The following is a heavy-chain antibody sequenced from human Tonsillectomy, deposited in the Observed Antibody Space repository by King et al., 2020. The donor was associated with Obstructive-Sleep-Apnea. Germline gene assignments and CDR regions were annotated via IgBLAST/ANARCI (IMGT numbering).Heavy chain of an antibody. Sequence: TLKESGPTLVKPTQTLTLTCTFSGFSLSTSGVGVGWIRQPPGKALEWLALIYWNDDKRYSPSLKSRLTITKDTSKNQVVLTMTNMDPVDTATYYCARRLREYYYGSGNDAFDIWGQGTMVTVSS. CDR2: IYWNDDK. D-gene: IGHD3-10*01. CDR1: GFSLSTSGVG. CDR3: ARRLREYYYGSGNDAFDI. V-gene: IGHV2-5*01. J-gene: IGHJ3*02.